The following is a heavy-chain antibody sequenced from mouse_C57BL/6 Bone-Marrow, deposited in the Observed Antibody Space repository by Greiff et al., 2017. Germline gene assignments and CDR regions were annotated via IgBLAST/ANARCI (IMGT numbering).Heavy chain of an antibody. CDR1: GFTFSDYG. CDR2: ISSGSSTI. V-gene: IGHV5-17*01. D-gene: IGHD1-1*01. J-gene: IGHJ1*03. CDR3: ARPTVVAREWYFDV. Sequence: EVKLVESGGGLVKPGGSLKLSCAASGFTFSDYGMHWVRQAPEKGLEWVAYISSGSSTIYYADTVKGRFTISRDNAKTTLFLQMTSLRSEDTAMYYCARPTVVAREWYFDVWGTGTTVTVSS.